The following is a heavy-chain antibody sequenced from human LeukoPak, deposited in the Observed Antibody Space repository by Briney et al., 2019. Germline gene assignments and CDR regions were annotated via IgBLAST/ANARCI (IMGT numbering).Heavy chain of an antibody. CDR1: GYAFTSYG. Sequence: ASVKVSCKASGYAFTSYGISWVRQAPGQGLEWMGWISAYNGNTNYAQKLQGRVTMTTDTSTSTAYMELRSLRSEDTAVYYCATEGVTGTEDAFDIWGQGTMVTVSS. CDR2: ISAYNGNT. CDR3: ATEGVTGTEDAFDI. J-gene: IGHJ3*02. V-gene: IGHV1-18*01. D-gene: IGHD1-7*01.